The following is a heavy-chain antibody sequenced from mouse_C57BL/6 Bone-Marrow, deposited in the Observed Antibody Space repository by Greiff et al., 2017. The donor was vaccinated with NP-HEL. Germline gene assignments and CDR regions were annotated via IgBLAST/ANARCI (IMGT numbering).Heavy chain of an antibody. CDR2: IYPGSGST. Sequence: QVQLQQPGAELVKPGASVKMSCKASGYTFTSYWLTWVKQRPGQGLEWIGDIYPGSGSTNYNEKFKSKATLTVDTSTSTAYMQLSSLTSEDSAVYYCARSEETWFAYWGQGTLVTVSA. CDR3: ARSEETWFAY. J-gene: IGHJ3*01. CDR1: GYTFTSYW. V-gene: IGHV1-55*01.